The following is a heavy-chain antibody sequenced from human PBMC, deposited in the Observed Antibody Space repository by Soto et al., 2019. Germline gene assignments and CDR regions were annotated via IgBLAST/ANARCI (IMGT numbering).Heavy chain of an antibody. J-gene: IGHJ5*02. Sequence: PGESLKISCQGSGFSFTHYWIGWVRQVPGKGLEWMGVIYPSDSATRYNPSFQGQVAMSADPSISTAYLQWSSLKASDTAIYFCARDSLKGGTPSAEFEPWGQGTQVTVSS. CDR2: IYPSDSAT. V-gene: IGHV5-51*01. CDR1: GFSFTHYW. CDR3: ARDSLKGGTPSAEFEP. D-gene: IGHD2-2*01.